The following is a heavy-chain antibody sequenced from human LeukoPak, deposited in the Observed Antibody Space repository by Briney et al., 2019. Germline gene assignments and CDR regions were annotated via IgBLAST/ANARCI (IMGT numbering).Heavy chain of an antibody. CDR1: GFTFDDYA. V-gene: IGHV3-9*01. CDR3: ARDLYTSLFDS. CDR2: ISWNSGTF. D-gene: IGHD2-2*01. J-gene: IGHJ5*01. Sequence: GGSLRLSCAASGFTFDDYAMHWVRQAPGKGLEWDSGISWNSGTFGYADSVKGRFTISRDNAKNSLYLQMNSLKTEDTAVYYCARDLYTSLFDSWGQGTLVTVSS.